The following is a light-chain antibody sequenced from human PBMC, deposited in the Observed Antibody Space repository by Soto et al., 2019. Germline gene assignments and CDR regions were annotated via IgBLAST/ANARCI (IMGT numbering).Light chain of an antibody. J-gene: IGKJ4*01. CDR1: QSVYNNY. CDR2: GAS. Sequence: EIVLTQSPGTVSLSPGERATLSCRASQSVYNNYIAWYQQSPGQAPRVLIYGASTRATGTPDRFSGSGSGTDFTFTISRLEPEDSAVYYCQQYGNSVTFGGGTKVDSK. V-gene: IGKV3-20*01. CDR3: QQYGNSVT.